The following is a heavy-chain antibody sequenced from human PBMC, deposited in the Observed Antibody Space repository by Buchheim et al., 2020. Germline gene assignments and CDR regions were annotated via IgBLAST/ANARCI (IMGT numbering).Heavy chain of an antibody. V-gene: IGHV3-21*01. D-gene: IGHD3-10*01. CDR3: ARDSASDVTMVRGALGWFDP. Sequence: EVQLVESGGGLVKPGGSLRLSCAASGFTFSSYSMNWVRQAPGKGLEWVSSISSSSSYIYYADSVKGRFTISRDNAKNSLYLQMNSLRAEDTAVYYCARDSASDVTMVRGALGWFDPWGQGTL. CDR2: ISSSSSYI. CDR1: GFTFSSYS. J-gene: IGHJ5*02.